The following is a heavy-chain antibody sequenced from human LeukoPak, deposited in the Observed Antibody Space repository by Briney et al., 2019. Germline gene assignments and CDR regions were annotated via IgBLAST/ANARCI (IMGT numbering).Heavy chain of an antibody. Sequence: GRSLRLSCAASGFTFSSYAMHWVRQAPGKGLEWVAVISYDGSNKYYADSVKGRFTISRDNSKNTLYLQMNSLRAEDTAVYYCARVERSEQQLVRGWFDPWGQGTLVTVSS. CDR1: GFTFSSYA. D-gene: IGHD6-13*01. V-gene: IGHV3-30-3*01. J-gene: IGHJ5*02. CDR3: ARVERSEQQLVRGWFDP. CDR2: ISYDGSNK.